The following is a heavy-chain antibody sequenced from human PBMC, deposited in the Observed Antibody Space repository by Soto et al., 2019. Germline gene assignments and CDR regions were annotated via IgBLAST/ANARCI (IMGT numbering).Heavy chain of an antibody. J-gene: IGHJ4*02. Sequence: GGSLRLSCAASGFTFSSYGMHWVRQAPGKGLEWVAVIWYDGSNKYYADSVKGRFTISRDNSKNTLYLQMNSLRAEDTAVYYCARDGFGSCRREHDYWGQGTLVTVSS. V-gene: IGHV3-33*01. CDR3: ARDGFGSCRREHDY. CDR1: GFTFSSYG. CDR2: IWYDGSNK. D-gene: IGHD3-10*01.